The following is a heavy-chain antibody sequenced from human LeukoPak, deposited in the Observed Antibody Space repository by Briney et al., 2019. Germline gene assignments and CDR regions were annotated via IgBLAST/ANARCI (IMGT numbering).Heavy chain of an antibody. J-gene: IGHJ6*02. V-gene: IGHV4-59*02. CDR1: GGSVNNYY. Sequence: SETLSLTCTVSGGSVNNYYWSWIRQPPGKGLEWLGYIYYSGRTNYNPSLKSRVTISVDRSKNQFSLKLSSVTAADTAVYYCARAMVRGVINQYYYYGMDVWGQGTTVTVSS. CDR3: ARAMVRGVINQYYYYGMDV. D-gene: IGHD3-10*01. CDR2: IYYSGRT.